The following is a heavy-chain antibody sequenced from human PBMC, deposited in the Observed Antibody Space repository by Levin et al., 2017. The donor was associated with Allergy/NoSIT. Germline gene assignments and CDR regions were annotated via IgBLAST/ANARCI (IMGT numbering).Heavy chain of an antibody. V-gene: IGHV3-23*01. Sequence: GGSLRLSCAASGFTLGTYAMNWVRQAPGKGLEWVSTISGSGAGTYYADSVKGRFTVSRDNSKNMLYLQMNSLRAEDAAVYYCAKDTVSSMFYYYGMDVWGQGATVTVSS. D-gene: IGHD4-17*01. CDR3: AKDTVSSMFYYYGMDV. J-gene: IGHJ6*02. CDR1: GFTLGTYA. CDR2: ISGSGAGT.